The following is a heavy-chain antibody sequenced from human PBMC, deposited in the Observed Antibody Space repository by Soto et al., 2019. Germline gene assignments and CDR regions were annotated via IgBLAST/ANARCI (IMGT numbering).Heavy chain of an antibody. CDR3: ARGRGYGNWSDP. V-gene: IGHV4-34*01. J-gene: IGHJ5*02. CDR2: INHSGST. Sequence: SETLSLTCAVYGVSFSGYYWSWIRQPPGKGLEWIGEINHSGSTNYNPSLKSRVTISVDTSKNQFSLKLSSVTAADTAVYYCARGRGYGNWSDPWGQGTLVTVSS. D-gene: IGHD2-15*01. CDR1: GVSFSGYY.